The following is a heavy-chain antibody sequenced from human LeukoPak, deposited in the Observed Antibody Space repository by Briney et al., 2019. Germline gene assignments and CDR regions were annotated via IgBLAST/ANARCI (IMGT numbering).Heavy chain of an antibody. CDR2: IWYDGSNK. D-gene: IGHD1-14*01. J-gene: IGHJ4*02. CDR3: AKEKTNGYFDY. Sequence: GGPLRLSCAASGFTFSSYGMHWVRQAPGKGLKWVAVIWYDGSNKYYADSVKGRFTISRDNSKNTLYLQMNSLRAEDTAVYYCAKEKTNGYFDYWGQGTLVTVSS. CDR1: GFTFSSYG. V-gene: IGHV3-33*06.